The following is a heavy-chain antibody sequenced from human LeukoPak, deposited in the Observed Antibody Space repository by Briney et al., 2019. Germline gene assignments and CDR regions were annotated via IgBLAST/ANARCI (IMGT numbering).Heavy chain of an antibody. V-gene: IGHV1-18*01. CDR1: GYTFTSYG. Sequence: GASVKVSCKASGYTFTSYGISWVRQAPGQGLEWMGWISAYNGNTNYAQKLQGRVTMTTDTSTSTAYMELSSLRSEDTAVYYCARRPIVATGAWFDPWGQGTLVTVSS. D-gene: IGHD5-12*01. CDR2: ISAYNGNT. CDR3: ARRPIVATGAWFDP. J-gene: IGHJ5*02.